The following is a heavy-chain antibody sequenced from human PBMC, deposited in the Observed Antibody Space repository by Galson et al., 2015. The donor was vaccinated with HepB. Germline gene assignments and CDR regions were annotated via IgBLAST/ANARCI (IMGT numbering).Heavy chain of an antibody. D-gene: IGHD4-23*01. V-gene: IGHV1-18*01. J-gene: IGHJ4*02. Sequence: SVKVSCKASGYTFTTYGISWVRQAPGQGLEWVGWISTYSGNTKYAQKFQGRVIMTTDTSTSTAYIEVRSLRSDDTAVYYCARDYGGRYFDYWGQGTLVTVSS. CDR2: ISTYSGNT. CDR3: ARDYGGRYFDY. CDR1: GYTFTTYG.